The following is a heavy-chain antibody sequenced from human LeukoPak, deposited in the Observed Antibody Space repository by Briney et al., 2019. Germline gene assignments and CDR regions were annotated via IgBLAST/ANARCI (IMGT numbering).Heavy chain of an antibody. CDR1: GGSISSYY. V-gene: IGHV4-59*01. Sequence: SETLSLTCTVSGGSISSYYWSWIRQPPGKGLEWIGYIYYSGSTNYNPSLKSRVTISVDTSRNQFSLKLSSVTAADTAVYYCARDRYYDSSGYYYPYYYGMDVWGQGTTVTVSS. D-gene: IGHD3-22*01. CDR3: ARDRYYDSSGYYYPYYYGMDV. J-gene: IGHJ6*02. CDR2: IYYSGST.